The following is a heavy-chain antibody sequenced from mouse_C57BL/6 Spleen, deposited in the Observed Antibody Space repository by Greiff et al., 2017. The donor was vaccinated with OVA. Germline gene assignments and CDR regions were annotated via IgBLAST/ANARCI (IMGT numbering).Heavy chain of an antibody. CDR2: IDPSDSET. Sequence: QVQLQQPGAELVRPGSSVKLSCKASGYTFTSYWMHWVKQRPIQGLEWIGNIDPSDSETHYNQKFKDKATLTVDKSSSTAYMQLSSLTSEDSAVYYCAREGILYPYYAMDYWGQGTSVTVSS. CDR1: GYTFTSYW. V-gene: IGHV1-52*01. J-gene: IGHJ4*01. D-gene: IGHD1-3*01. CDR3: AREGILYPYYAMDY.